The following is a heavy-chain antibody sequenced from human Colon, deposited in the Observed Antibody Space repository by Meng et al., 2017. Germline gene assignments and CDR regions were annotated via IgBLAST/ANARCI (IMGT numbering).Heavy chain of an antibody. V-gene: IGHV1-8*01. J-gene: IGHJ4*02. CDR1: GYTFTSYE. Sequence: QGQLVQSGAEVKKPGASVKVSCKASGYTFTSYEINWMRQAPGQGFEWMGWMSPSSGNTGYAQKFQGRVTMTRNISITTAYVELSSLRFDDTGVYYCARTATRWGQGTLVTVSS. CDR3: ARTATR. CDR2: MSPSSGNT.